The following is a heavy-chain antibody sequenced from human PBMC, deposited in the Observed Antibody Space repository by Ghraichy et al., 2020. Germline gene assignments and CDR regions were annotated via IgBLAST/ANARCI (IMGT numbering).Heavy chain of an antibody. J-gene: IGHJ4*02. CDR3: ATSEYYYDSSGYPFDY. D-gene: IGHD3-22*01. V-gene: IGHV1-18*01. Sequence: ASVKVSCKASGYTFTSYGISWVRQAPGQGLEWMGWISAYNGNTNYAQKLQGRVTMTTDTTTSTAYMELRSLRSDDTAVYYCATSEYYYDSSGYPFDYWGQGTLVTVSS. CDR1: GYTFTSYG. CDR2: ISAYNGNT.